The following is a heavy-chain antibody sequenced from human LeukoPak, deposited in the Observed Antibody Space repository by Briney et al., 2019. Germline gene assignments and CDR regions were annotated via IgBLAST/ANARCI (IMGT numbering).Heavy chain of an antibody. CDR3: AREGYFGSGLYYYYYMDV. CDR1: EFTFTTYW. Sequence: GGSLRLSCEASEFTFTTYWMSWVRQAPGKGLEWVANIKQDGSEKYYVDSVKGRFTISRDNAKNSVYLQMNSLRAEDTAVYYCAREGYFGSGLYYYYYMDVWGKGTTVTISS. CDR2: IKQDGSEK. J-gene: IGHJ6*03. V-gene: IGHV3-7*01. D-gene: IGHD3-10*01.